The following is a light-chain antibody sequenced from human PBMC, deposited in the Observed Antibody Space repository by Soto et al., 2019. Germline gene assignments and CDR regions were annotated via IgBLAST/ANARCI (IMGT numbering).Light chain of an antibody. CDR2: DVN. Sequence: QSALTQPASMSGSPGQSITIACTGTSSDVGGYNYVSWYRQHPGKAPKLMIYDVNNRPSGVSNRFSGSKSGNTASLTISGLQLEDEADYYCSSHSSSSTLVVFGGGTKLTVL. CDR1: SSDVGGYNY. V-gene: IGLV2-14*03. CDR3: SSHSSSSTLVV. J-gene: IGLJ2*01.